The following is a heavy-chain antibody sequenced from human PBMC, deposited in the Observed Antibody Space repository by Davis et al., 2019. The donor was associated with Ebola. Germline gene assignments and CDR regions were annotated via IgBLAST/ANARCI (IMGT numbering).Heavy chain of an antibody. Sequence: ASVKVSCKASGGTFSSYAISWVRQAPGQGLEWMGWMNPNSGNTGYAQKFQGRVTMTRNTSISTAYMELSSLRSDDTAVYYCARDLMHSRWTHKHQYYFDYWGQGTLVTVSS. CDR3: ARDLMHSRWTHKHQYYFDY. J-gene: IGHJ4*02. V-gene: IGHV1-8*02. D-gene: IGHD2-21*01. CDR2: MNPNSGNT. CDR1: GGTFSSYA.